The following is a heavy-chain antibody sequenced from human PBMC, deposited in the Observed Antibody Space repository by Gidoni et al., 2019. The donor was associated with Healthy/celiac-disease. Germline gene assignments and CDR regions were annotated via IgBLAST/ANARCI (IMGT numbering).Heavy chain of an antibody. CDR3: ARDRHGDAFDI. J-gene: IGHJ3*02. Sequence: QVQLVQSGAEVKKPGASVPVSCKASGYTFTSYYMHRVRQAPGQGLEWMGIINPSGGSTSYAQKVQGRVTMTRDTSTSTVYMELSSLRSEDTAVYYCARDRHGDAFDIWGQGTMVTVSS. CDR1: GYTFTSYY. V-gene: IGHV1-46*01. CDR2: INPSGGST.